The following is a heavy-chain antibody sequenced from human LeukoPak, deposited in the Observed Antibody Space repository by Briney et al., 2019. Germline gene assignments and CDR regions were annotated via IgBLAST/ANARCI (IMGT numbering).Heavy chain of an antibody. D-gene: IGHD4-17*01. CDR1: GFTVSSNY. V-gene: IGHV3-66*01. CDR2: IYSGGST. Sequence: GGSLRLSCAASGFTVSSNYMSWVRQAPGKGLEWVSVIYSGGSTYYADSVKGRFTISRDNSKNTLYLQMNSLRAEDTAVYYCAGLTVTTIRDAFDIWGQGTMVTVPS. CDR3: AGLTVTTIRDAFDI. J-gene: IGHJ3*02.